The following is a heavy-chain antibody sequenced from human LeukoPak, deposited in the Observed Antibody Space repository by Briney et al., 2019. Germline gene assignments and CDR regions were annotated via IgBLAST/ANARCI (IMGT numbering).Heavy chain of an antibody. CDR3: ARVRIPAAGRYFDY. CDR1: GYTFTSYD. Sequence: ASVKVSCKASGYTFTSYDINWVRQPTGQGLEWMRWMNPNSGNTGYAQKFQGRVTMTRNTSISTAYMELNSLRAEDTAVYYCARVRIPAAGRYFDYWGQGTLVTVSS. D-gene: IGHD6-13*01. J-gene: IGHJ4*02. CDR2: MNPNSGNT. V-gene: IGHV1-8*01.